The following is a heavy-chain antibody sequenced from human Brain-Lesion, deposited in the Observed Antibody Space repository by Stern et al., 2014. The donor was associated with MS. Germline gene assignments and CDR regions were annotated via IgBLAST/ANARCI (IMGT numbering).Heavy chain of an antibody. V-gene: IGHV3-30*18. CDR3: AKDRQYLTYFFDH. D-gene: IGHD2/OR15-2a*01. Sequence: QVQLVESGGGVVQPGRPLRLSCVASGFTFGSCAMHLVRQAPGKGLEWVAGVSYDGSNKYYADSVKGRFTISRDNSQNTLYMQMSSLRPEDTAVYYCAKDRQYLTYFFDHWGQGSLVTVSS. CDR2: VSYDGSNK. J-gene: IGHJ5*02. CDR1: GFTFGSCA.